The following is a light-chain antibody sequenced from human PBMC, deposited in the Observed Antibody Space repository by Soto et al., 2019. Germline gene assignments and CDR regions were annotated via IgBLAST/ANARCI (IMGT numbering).Light chain of an antibody. CDR3: GSYVGSKSFV. V-gene: IGLV2-8*01. Sequence: QSVLTQPASVSGSPGQSITISCTGTSSDVGGYNYVSWYQQHAGKAPKLMIYEASQRPSGVPDRFSGSKSGNTASLTVSGLQAEDEADYYCGSYVGSKSFVFGGGTKVTVL. CDR2: EAS. J-gene: IGLJ3*02. CDR1: SSDVGGYNY.